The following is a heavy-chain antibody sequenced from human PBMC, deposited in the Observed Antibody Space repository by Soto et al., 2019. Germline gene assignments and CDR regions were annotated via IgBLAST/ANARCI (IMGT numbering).Heavy chain of an antibody. D-gene: IGHD5-18*01. J-gene: IGHJ6*02. CDR2: IIPIFGTT. CDR3: ARLHSHGTYGMDV. Sequence: SVKVSCKASGGSFTYTLSWVRQAPRQGLEWMGGIIPIFGTTNYAQKFQGRVTITADESTKTAYMELSTLRSEDTAVYYCARLHSHGTYGMDVWGQGTTVTVSS. CDR1: GGSFTYT. V-gene: IGHV1-69*13.